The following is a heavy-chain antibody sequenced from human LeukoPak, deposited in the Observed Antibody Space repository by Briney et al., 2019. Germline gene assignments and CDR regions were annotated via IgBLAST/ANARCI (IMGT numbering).Heavy chain of an antibody. CDR2: ISSSGSYI. CDR1: GFTFSSYS. J-gene: IGHJ4*02. V-gene: IGHV3-21*01. CDR3: ARDDPGYYDILTGYPRIDY. D-gene: IGHD3-9*01. Sequence: GGSLRLSCAASGFTFSSYSMNWVRQAPGKGLEWVSSISSSGSYIYYADSVKGRFTISRDNAKNSLYLQMNSLRAEDTAVYYCARDDPGYYDILTGYPRIDYWGQGTLVTVSS.